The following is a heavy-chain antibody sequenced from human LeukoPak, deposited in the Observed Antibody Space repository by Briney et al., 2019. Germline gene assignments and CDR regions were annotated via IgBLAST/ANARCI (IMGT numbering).Heavy chain of an antibody. CDR2: IYPGDSET. D-gene: IGHD3-9*01. Sequence: GKSLKISCKGSGYSFTSYWICWVRQIPGRGLEWMGIIYPGDSETRYSPSFQGQVTISADRSINTAYLQWSSLKASDTAIYYCARRPLDILTGYPFDYWGQGTLVTVSS. J-gene: IGHJ4*02. CDR3: ARRPLDILTGYPFDY. V-gene: IGHV5-51*01. CDR1: GYSFTSYW.